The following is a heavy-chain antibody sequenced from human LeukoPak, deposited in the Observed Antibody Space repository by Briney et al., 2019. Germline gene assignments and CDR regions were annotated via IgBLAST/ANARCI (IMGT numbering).Heavy chain of an antibody. Sequence: GGSLRLSCAASGFTFDDYAMHWVRQAPGKGLEWVSLISWDGGSTYYADSVKGRFIISRDNSKNSLYLQMNGLRADDTALYYCAKDISYDSSGPMETDYWGQGTLVTVSS. CDR3: AKDISYDSSGPMETDY. CDR2: ISWDGGST. D-gene: IGHD3-22*01. V-gene: IGHV3-43D*03. CDR1: GFTFDDYA. J-gene: IGHJ4*02.